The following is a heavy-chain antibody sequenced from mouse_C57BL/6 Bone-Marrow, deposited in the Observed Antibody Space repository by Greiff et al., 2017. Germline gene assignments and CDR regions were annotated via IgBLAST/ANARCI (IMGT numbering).Heavy chain of an antibody. J-gene: IGHJ2*01. CDR3: IFITTVVEPSYYFDY. V-gene: IGHV1-53*01. Sequence: QVQLQQPGTELVKPGASVKLSCKASGYTFTSYWMHWVKQRPGQGLEWIGNINPSNGGTNYNEKFKSKATLTVDKSSSTAYMQLSSLTSEDSAVYYCIFITTVVEPSYYFDYWGQGTTLTVSS. CDR2: INPSNGGT. CDR1: GYTFTSYW. D-gene: IGHD1-1*01.